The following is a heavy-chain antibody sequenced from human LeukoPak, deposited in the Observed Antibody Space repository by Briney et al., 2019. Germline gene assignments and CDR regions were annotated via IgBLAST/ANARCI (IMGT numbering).Heavy chain of an antibody. J-gene: IGHJ4*02. CDR1: VGSISGAF. D-gene: IGHD3-22*01. CDR3: ARIPYYYDTRDYYYFDF. Sequence: SETLSLSCTVPVGSISGAFWSWIRQPPGKGLEWIGYIYYSGSTSYNPSLKTRVTISIDTSKNQFSLKLRSVTAADTAVYYCARIPYYYDTRDYYYFDFWGQGTLVTVSS. V-gene: IGHV4-59*01. CDR2: IYYSGST.